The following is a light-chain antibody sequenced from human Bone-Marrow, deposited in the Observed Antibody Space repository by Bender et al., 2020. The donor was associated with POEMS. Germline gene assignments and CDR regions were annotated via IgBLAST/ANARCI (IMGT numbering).Light chain of an antibody. CDR3: FSAADNKRV. J-gene: IGLJ3*02. V-gene: IGLV3-27*01. Sequence: SYDLTQPSSVSVSPGQTATITCSGEVVAKKYVRWFQQKPGQAPVLVIYKDSERPSGIPERFSGSSSGTTVTLTISGAQVDDEADYYCFSAADNKRVFGGGTKLTVL. CDR2: KDS. CDR1: VVAKKY.